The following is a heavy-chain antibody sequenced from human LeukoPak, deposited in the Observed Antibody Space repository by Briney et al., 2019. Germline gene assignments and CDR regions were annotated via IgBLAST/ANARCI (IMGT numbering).Heavy chain of an antibody. Sequence: GGSLRLSCAASGFTFSTFAMIWVRQAPGKGLEWVSFIYSAGSTHYSDSVKGRFTISIDNSKNTLYLQMNSLRAEDTAVYYCASRAGAYTHPYDYWGQGTLVTVS. CDR1: GFTFSTFA. CDR3: ASRAGAYTHPYDY. D-gene: IGHD3-16*01. CDR2: IYSAGST. J-gene: IGHJ4*02. V-gene: IGHV3-53*01.